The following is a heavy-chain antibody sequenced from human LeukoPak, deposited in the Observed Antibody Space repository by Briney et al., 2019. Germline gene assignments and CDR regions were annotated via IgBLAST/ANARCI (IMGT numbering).Heavy chain of an antibody. V-gene: IGHV3-23*01. D-gene: IGHD6-19*01. J-gene: IGHJ4*02. Sequence: PGGSLRVSCAASGFTFNSYAVSWVRQALGKGLEWVSAISGSGGGTYYADSVKGRFTISRDNSKNTLYLQMNSLSTEDTAIYYCAKTTTGYSSGRYPGWPVDYWGQGTLVTVSS. CDR1: GFTFNSYA. CDR3: AKTTTGYSSGRYPGWPVDY. CDR2: ISGSGGGT.